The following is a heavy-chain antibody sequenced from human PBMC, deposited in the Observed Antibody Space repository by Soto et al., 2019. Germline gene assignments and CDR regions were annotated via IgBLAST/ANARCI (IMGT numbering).Heavy chain of an antibody. D-gene: IGHD3-3*01. CDR2: IYYSGST. J-gene: IGHJ4*02. CDR1: GGSFSSSSYY. V-gene: IGHV4-39*01. Sequence: PSETLSLTCTVSGGSFSSSSYYWGWTRQPPGKGLEWIGSIYYSGSTYYNPSLKSRVTISVDTSKNQFSLKLSSVTAADTAVYYCARHPSYYDFWSGYSLFDYWGQGTLVTVSS. CDR3: ARHPSYYDFWSGYSLFDY.